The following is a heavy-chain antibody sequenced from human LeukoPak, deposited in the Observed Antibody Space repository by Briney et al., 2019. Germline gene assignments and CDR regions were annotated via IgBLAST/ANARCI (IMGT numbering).Heavy chain of an antibody. D-gene: IGHD4-11*01. Sequence: ASVKVSCKASGYTFTDYYIHWVRQAPGQGLEWMGWINPNSGGTNSAQRFQDRVTMTRDTSISTAYMEVSRLRSDDTAVYYCATVLHYGNYAAVYWGQRTLVTVSS. CDR2: INPNSGGT. J-gene: IGHJ4*02. V-gene: IGHV1-2*02. CDR3: ATVLHYGNYAAVY. CDR1: GYTFTDYY.